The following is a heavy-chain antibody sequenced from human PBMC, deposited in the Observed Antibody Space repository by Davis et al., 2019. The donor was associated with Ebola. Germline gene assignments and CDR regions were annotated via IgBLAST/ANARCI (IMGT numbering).Heavy chain of an antibody. CDR1: GFTFDDYA. D-gene: IGHD1-26*01. J-gene: IGHJ4*02. V-gene: IGHV3-9*01. Sequence: PGGSLRLSCAASGFTFDDYAMHWVRQAPGKGLEWVSGISWNSAGIGYADSVKGRFTISRDNANNSLYLQMNSLRAEDTALYYCARRAGELLVNCGQGTLVTVSS. CDR2: ISWNSAGI. CDR3: ARRAGELLVN.